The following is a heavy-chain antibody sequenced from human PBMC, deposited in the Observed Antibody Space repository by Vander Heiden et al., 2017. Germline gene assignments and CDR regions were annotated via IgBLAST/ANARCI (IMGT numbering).Heavy chain of an antibody. J-gene: IGHJ4*02. CDR3: ARVSGYDFWSGYQYYFDY. Sequence: EVQLVESGGGLVKPGGSLRLSCAASGFTFSSYSRNWVRQAPGKGLEWVSSISSSSSYIYYADSVKGRFTISRDNAKNSLYLQMNSLRAEDTAVYYCARVSGYDFWSGYQYYFDYWGQGTLVTVSS. CDR2: ISSSSSYI. D-gene: IGHD3-3*01. V-gene: IGHV3-21*01. CDR1: GFTFSSYS.